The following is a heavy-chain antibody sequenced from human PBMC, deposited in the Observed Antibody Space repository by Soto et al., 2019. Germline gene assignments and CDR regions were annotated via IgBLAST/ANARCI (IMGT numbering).Heavy chain of an antibody. CDR3: ARVSAAYYYDSSGYPDAFDI. J-gene: IGHJ3*02. Sequence: QVQLQESGPGLVKPSGTLSLTCAVSGGSISSSNWWSWVRQPPGKGLEWIGEIYHSGSTNYNPSPKSRVTISVDKSKNQFSLKLSSVTAADTAVYYCARVSAAYYYDSSGYPDAFDIWGQGTMVTVSS. CDR2: IYHSGST. V-gene: IGHV4-4*02. D-gene: IGHD3-22*01. CDR1: GGSISSSNW.